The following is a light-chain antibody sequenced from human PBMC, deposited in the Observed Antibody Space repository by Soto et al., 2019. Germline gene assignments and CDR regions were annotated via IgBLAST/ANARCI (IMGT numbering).Light chain of an antibody. CDR3: SSYTRSSNF. J-gene: IGLJ2*01. CDR1: STDVGGYNY. V-gene: IGLV2-14*01. CDR2: EVS. Sequence: QSVLTQPASVSGSPGQSITISCTGTSTDVGGYNYVSWYQQHPGKAPKLMIYEVSNRPSGVSNRFSGSKSGNTASLTISGLQAEDEADYYCSSYTRSSNFFGGGTKLTVL.